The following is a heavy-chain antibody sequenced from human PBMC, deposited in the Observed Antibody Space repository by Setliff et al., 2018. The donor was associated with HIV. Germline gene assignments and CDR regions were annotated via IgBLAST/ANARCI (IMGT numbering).Heavy chain of an antibody. V-gene: IGHV4-39*01. CDR3: ARHSPSDY. CDR2: IYYSGST. J-gene: IGHJ4*02. Sequence: SETLSLTCTVTGGSISSGGFYWTWIRQPPGKGLEWIGSIYYSGSTYYNPSLKSRVTISVDTSKNQFSLKLSSVTAADTAVYYCARHSPSDYWGQGTLVTVSS. CDR1: GGSISSGGFY.